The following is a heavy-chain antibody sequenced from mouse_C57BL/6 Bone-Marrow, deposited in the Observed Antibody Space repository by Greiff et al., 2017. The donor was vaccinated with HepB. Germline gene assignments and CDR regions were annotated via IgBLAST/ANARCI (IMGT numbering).Heavy chain of an antibody. CDR2: SRNKANDYTT. Sequence: EVKLMESGGGLVQSGRSLRLSCATSGFTFSDFYMEWVRQAPGKGLEWIAASRNKANDYTTEYSASVKGRFIVSRDTSQSILYLQMNALRAEDTAIYYCARDAYYYGSSYWYFDVWCTGTTVTVSS. J-gene: IGHJ1*03. V-gene: IGHV7-1*01. D-gene: IGHD1-1*01. CDR3: ARDAYYYGSSYWYFDV. CDR1: GFTFSDFY.